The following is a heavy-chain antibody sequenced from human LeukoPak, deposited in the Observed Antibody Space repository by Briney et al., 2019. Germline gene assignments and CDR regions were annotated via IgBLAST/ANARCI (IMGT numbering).Heavy chain of an antibody. Sequence: GGSLRLSCAASGFNFSSFGMQWVRQAPGEVLEWVAYIGYTGTNTYYAASVKGRFNNSRDNSKNTVHLQMNSLRAADTALYSCARDLTGKYYIAYWGQGTLVTVSS. CDR2: IGYTGTNT. V-gene: IGHV3-30*02. D-gene: IGHD2-8*02. CDR1: GFNFSSFG. J-gene: IGHJ4*02. CDR3: ARDLTGKYYIAY.